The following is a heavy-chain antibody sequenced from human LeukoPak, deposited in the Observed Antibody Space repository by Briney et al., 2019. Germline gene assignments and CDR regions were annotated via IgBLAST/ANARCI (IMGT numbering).Heavy chain of an antibody. CDR3: ARVPYPSHDGYPAPLDY. Sequence: ASVKVSCKASGGTFSSYAISWVRQAPGQGLEWMGGIIPTFGTANYAQKFQGRVTITADESTSTAYMELSSLRSEDTAVYYCARVPYPSHDGYPAPLDYRGQGTLVTVSS. CDR2: IIPTFGTA. D-gene: IGHD3-22*01. V-gene: IGHV1-69*01. J-gene: IGHJ4*02. CDR1: GGTFSSYA.